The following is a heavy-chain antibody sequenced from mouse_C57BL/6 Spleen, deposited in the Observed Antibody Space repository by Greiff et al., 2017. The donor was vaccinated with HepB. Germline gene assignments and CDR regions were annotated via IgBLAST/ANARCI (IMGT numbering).Heavy chain of an antibody. CDR1: GYAFSSSW. J-gene: IGHJ4*01. D-gene: IGHD2-5*01. CDR2: IYPGDGDT. Sequence: QVQLQQSGPELVKPGASVKISCKASGYAFSSSWMNWVKQRPGKGLEWIGRIYPGDGDTNYNGKFKGKATLTADKSSSPSYMQLITLTSEDSAVYFCASYYSNPYAMDYWGQGTSVTVSS. V-gene: IGHV1-82*01. CDR3: ASYYSNPYAMDY.